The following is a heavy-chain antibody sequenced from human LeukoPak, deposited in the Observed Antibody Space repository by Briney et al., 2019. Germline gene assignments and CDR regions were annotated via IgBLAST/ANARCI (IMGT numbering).Heavy chain of an antibody. D-gene: IGHD7-27*01. CDR2: ISSNGGST. CDR1: GFTFSSYA. J-gene: IGHJ4*02. CDR3: ARESQTGVDY. Sequence: GGSLRLSCAASGFTFSSYAMHWVRQAPGKGLDYVSVISSNGGSTYYANSVKGRFTISRDNSKNTLNLQMGSLRADDMAVYYCARESQTGVDYWGQGTLVTVSS. V-gene: IGHV3-64*01.